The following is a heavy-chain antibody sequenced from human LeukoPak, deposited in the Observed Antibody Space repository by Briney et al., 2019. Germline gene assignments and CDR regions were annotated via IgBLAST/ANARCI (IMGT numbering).Heavy chain of an antibody. CDR1: GFTLSSYW. Sequence: GGSLRLSCVVSGFTLSSYWMSWVRQAPGKGLEWVANIKQDGSDKYYVDSVKGRFTISRDNAENSLYLQMNSLRAEDTAVYYCARVCSGGSCRDYWGQGTLVTVSS. V-gene: IGHV3-7*01. CDR2: IKQDGSDK. CDR3: ARVCSGGSCRDY. D-gene: IGHD2-15*01. J-gene: IGHJ4*02.